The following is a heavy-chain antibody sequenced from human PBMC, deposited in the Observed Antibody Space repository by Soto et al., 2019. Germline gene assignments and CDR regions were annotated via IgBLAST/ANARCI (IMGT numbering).Heavy chain of an antibody. CDR3: ARQIEVLYHYYMDV. CDR2: IYYSGST. J-gene: IGHJ6*03. CDR1: GGSISSSSYY. V-gene: IGHV4-39*01. Sequence: SETLSLTCTVSGGSISSSSYYWGWIRQPPGKGLEWIGSIYYSGSTYYNPSLKSRVTISVDTSKNQFSLKLSSVTAADTAVYYCARQIEVLYHYYMDVWGKGTTVTVSS.